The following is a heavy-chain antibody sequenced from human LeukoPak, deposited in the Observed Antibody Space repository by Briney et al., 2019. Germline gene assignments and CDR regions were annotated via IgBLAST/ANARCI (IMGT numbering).Heavy chain of an antibody. J-gene: IGHJ4*02. CDR2: IKQDGSEK. V-gene: IGHV3-7*01. CDR3: ARWDILTGYHSGDY. Sequence: GGSLRLSCAASGFSFSSYWMSWVRQAPGKGLEWVANIKQDGSEKYYVDSVKGRFTISRDNAKNSLYLQMNSLRAEDTAVYYCARWDILTGYHSGDYWGQGTLVTVSS. CDR1: GFSFSSYW. D-gene: IGHD3-9*01.